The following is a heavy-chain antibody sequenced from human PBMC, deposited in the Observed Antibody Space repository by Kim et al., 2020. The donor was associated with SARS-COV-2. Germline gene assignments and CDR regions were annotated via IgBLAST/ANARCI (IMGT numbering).Heavy chain of an antibody. V-gene: IGHV1-3*01. CDR2: INPGNGNT. J-gene: IGHJ4*02. CDR3: ARDMLVVVPRSMSALGRNTAWGLNY. CDR1: GYTFTTYA. D-gene: IGHD2-2*01. Sequence: ASVKVSCKASGYTFTTYAIHWVRQAPGQVLEWMGWINPGNGNTKYSQRFQGKVTITRDTSATTVHMEVTSLRSEDTAIYYCARDMLVVVPRSMSALGRNTAWGLNYWGQGTLITVSS.